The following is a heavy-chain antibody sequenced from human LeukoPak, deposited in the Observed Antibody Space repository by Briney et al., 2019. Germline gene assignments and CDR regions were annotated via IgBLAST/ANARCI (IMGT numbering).Heavy chain of an antibody. CDR3: ARGRVLLWFGGNNWFDP. V-gene: IGHV7-4-1*02. CDR1: GGTFSTFP. D-gene: IGHD3-10*01. Sequence: ASVKVSCKASGGTFSTFPISWVRQAPGQGLEWMGWINTNTGNPTYAQGFTGRFVFSLDTSVSTAYLQISSLKAEDTAVYYCARGRVLLWFGGNNWFDPWGQGTLVTVSS. CDR2: INTNTGNP. J-gene: IGHJ5*02.